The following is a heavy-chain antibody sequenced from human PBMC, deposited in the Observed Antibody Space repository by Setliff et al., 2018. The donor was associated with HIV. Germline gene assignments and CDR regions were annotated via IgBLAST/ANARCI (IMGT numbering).Heavy chain of an antibody. D-gene: IGHD3-22*01. J-gene: IGHJ4*02. CDR1: GFTFSVYT. CDR2: MSYDGSKK. CDR3: ARDISDSSGYYFLEY. Sequence: GGSLRLSCAASGFTFSVYTMHWVRQAPGKGLEWVAAMSYDGSKKSYAESVKGRFTISRDNSKSTLYLQMNSLRDEDTAIYYCARDISDSSGYYFLEYWGQGTLVTVSS. V-gene: IGHV3-30*04.